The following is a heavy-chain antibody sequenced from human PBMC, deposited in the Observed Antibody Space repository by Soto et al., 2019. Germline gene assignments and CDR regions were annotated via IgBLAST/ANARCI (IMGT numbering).Heavy chain of an antibody. CDR2: ISYDGSNK. D-gene: IGHD2-15*01. J-gene: IGHJ4*02. CDR1: GFTFSSYA. V-gene: IGHV3-30-3*01. Sequence: QVQLVESGGGVVQPGRSLRLSCAASGFTFSSYAMHWVRQAPGKGLEWVAVISYDGSNKYYADSVKGRFTISRDNSKNTLYLQMNSLRAEDTAVYYCARVRAGGGPVLYYWGQGTLVTVSS. CDR3: ARVRAGGGPVLYY.